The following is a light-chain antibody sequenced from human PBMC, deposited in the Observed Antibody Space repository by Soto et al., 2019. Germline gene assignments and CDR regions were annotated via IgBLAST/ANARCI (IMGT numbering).Light chain of an antibody. J-gene: IGKJ4*01. CDR2: DAT. Sequence: DIQMTQSPSSLSASVGDRVTITCQARQDISNYLNWYQQKPGKAPMLLISDATNLETGVPSRFSGRGFGPEFTLTISSLAPEDIASYFCQKCDDLPLTFGGVLKVEI. CDR1: QDISNY. CDR3: QKCDDLPLT. V-gene: IGKV1-33*01.